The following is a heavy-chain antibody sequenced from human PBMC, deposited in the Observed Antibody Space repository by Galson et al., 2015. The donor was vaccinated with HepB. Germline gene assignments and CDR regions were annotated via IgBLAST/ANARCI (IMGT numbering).Heavy chain of an antibody. CDR3: ASHRKVDTAMVGSTN. CDR2: IIPILGIA. V-gene: IGHV1-69*04. Sequence: SVKVSCKASGGTFSSYAISWVRQAPGQGLEWMGRIIPILGIANYAQKFQGRVTITADKSTSTAYMELSSLRSEDTAVYYCASHRKVDTAMVGSTNWGQGTLVTVSS. CDR1: GGTFSSYA. D-gene: IGHD5-18*01. J-gene: IGHJ4*02.